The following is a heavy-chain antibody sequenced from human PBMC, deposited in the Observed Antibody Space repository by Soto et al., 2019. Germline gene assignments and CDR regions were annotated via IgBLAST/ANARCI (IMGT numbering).Heavy chain of an antibody. V-gene: IGHV3-13*01. D-gene: IGHD1-26*01. Sequence: GSLSLSCAASGFNFRNYDMVWVRQATGKGLEWVSAIGTKYDTFYPDSVKSRFTISRENARNSLYLQMNSLTAGDTAVYYCARSPSGSFPSGNAFDLWGRGTMVTVSS. CDR3: ARSPSGSFPSGNAFDL. CDR1: GFNFRNYD. CDR2: IGTKYDT. J-gene: IGHJ3*01.